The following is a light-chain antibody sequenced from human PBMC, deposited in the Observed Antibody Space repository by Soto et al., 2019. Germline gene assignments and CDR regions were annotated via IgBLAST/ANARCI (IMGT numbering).Light chain of an antibody. J-gene: IGKJ5*01. CDR3: QQRSDLPIT. Sequence: EVVLTQSPATLSLSPGERATLSCRASQSVSRFLAWYQQKPGQAPRLLIFDASNRATGIPARFSAIGSGTCFTLAISRLESEDSADSYCQQRSDLPITFGQFTRLYI. CDR1: QSVSRF. V-gene: IGKV3-11*01. CDR2: DAS.